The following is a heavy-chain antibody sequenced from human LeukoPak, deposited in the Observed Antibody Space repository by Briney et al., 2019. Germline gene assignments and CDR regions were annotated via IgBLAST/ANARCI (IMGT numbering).Heavy chain of an antibody. J-gene: IGHJ4*02. CDR3: ASPGRDGYNYYFDY. CDR1: GYTFTSYY. V-gene: IGHV1-69*13. CDR2: IIPIFGTA. Sequence: ASVKVFCKASGYTFTSYYMHWVRQAPGQGLEWMGGIIPIFGTANYAQKFQGRVTITADESTSTAYMELSSLRSEDTAVYYCASPGRDGYNYYFDYWGQGTLVTVSS. D-gene: IGHD5-24*01.